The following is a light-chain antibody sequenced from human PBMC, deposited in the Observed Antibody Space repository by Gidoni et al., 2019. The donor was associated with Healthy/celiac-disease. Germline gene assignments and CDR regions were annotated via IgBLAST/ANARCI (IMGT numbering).Light chain of an antibody. J-gene: IGLJ2*01. V-gene: IGLV1-40*01. CDR1: SSNIWAGYD. CDR2: GNS. CDR3: QSYDSSLRVV. Sequence: QSVLTQPPSVSGAPGQRVTISCTGSSSNIWAGYDVHWYQQLPGTAPKLLIYGNSNRPSGVPDRFSGSKSGTSASLAITGLQAEDEADYYCQSYDSSLRVVFGGGTKLTVL.